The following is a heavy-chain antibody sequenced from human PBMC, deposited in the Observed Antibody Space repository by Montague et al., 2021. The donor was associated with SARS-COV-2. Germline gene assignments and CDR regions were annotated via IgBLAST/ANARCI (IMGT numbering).Heavy chain of an antibody. V-gene: IGHV3-33*06. Sequence: SLRLSCAASGFTFSSYGMHWVRQAPGKGLEWVAVIWYDGSNKYYVDSVKGRFTISRDNSKNTLYLQMNSLRAEDTVVYYCAKEAVVTLDYWGQGTLVTVSS. CDR2: IWYDGSNK. D-gene: IGHD4-23*01. J-gene: IGHJ4*02. CDR1: GFTFSSYG. CDR3: AKEAVVTLDY.